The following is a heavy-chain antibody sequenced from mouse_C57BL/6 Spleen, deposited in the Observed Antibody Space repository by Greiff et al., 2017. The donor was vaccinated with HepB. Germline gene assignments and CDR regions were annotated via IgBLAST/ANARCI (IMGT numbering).Heavy chain of an antibody. CDR2: IYPGSGST. V-gene: IGHV1-55*01. CDR3: ARGIYYDIRIDY. J-gene: IGHJ2*01. Sequence: VQLQQPGAELVKPGASVKMSCKASGYTFTSYWITWVKQRPGQGLEWIGDIYPGSGSTNYNEKFKSKATLTVDTSSSTAYMQLSSLTSEDSAVYYCARGIYYDIRIDYWGQGTTLTVSS. D-gene: IGHD2-4*01. CDR1: GYTFTSYW.